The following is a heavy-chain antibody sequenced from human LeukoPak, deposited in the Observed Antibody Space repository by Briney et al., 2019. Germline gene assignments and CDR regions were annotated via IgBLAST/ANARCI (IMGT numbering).Heavy chain of an antibody. CDR1: GYTFTSYA. CDR2: INAGNGNT. J-gene: IGHJ4*02. Sequence: ASVKVSCNASGYTFTSYAMHWGRQAPGQRREWMGWINAGNGNTKYSQKFQGRVTITRDTSASTDYMELSSLRSEDTAVYYCARVPPSRRFLEWLSPSPGPFDYWGQGTLVTVSS. CDR3: ARVPPSRRFLEWLSPSPGPFDY. V-gene: IGHV1-3*01. D-gene: IGHD3-3*01.